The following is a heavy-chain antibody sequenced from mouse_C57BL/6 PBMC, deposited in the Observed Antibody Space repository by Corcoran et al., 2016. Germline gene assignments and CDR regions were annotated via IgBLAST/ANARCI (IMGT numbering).Heavy chain of an antibody. CDR3: ARFRGLPLAMDY. J-gene: IGHJ4*01. D-gene: IGHD2-4*01. CDR1: GYTFTDYY. Sequence: EVQLQQSGPELVKPGASVKISCKASGYTFTDYYMNWVKQSHGKSLEWIGDINPNNGGTSYNQKFKGKATLTVDKSSSTAYMELRSLTSEDSAVYYCARFRGLPLAMDYWGQGTSVTVSS. CDR2: INPNNGGT. V-gene: IGHV1-26*01.